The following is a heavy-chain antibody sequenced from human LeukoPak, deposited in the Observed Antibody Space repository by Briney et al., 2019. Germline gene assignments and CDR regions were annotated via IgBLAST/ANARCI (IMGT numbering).Heavy chain of an antibody. CDR2: IHYSGST. D-gene: IGHD1-26*01. J-gene: IGHJ4*02. Sequence: PSETLSLTCTVSGGSISSSSYYWGWIRQPPGKGLEWIGSIHYSGSTYYNPSLKSRVTISVDTSKNQFSLKLSSVTAADTAVYYCYSGSYYQVDYWGQGTLVTVSS. CDR1: GGSISSSSYY. CDR3: YSGSYYQVDY. V-gene: IGHV4-39*01.